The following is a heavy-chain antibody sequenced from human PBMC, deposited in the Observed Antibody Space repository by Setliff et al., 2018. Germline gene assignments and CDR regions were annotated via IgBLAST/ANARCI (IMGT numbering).Heavy chain of an antibody. D-gene: IGHD1-26*01. V-gene: IGHV3-7*03. CDR3: VKDMAGSYFDGRFDY. CDR1: GFTFSTYW. Sequence: PGGSLRLSCAASGFTFSTYWMSWVRQAPGKGLEWVANINQDGIEKHYVDSVKGRFTISRDNAKNSLSLQMNSLRVEDTALYYCVKDMAGSYFDGRFDYWGPGTLVTVSS. CDR2: INQDGIEK. J-gene: IGHJ4*02.